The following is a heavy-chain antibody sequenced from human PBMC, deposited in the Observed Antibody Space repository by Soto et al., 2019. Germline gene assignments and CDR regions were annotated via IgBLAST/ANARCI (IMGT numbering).Heavy chain of an antibody. J-gene: IGHJ4*02. V-gene: IGHV4-4*02. Sequence: QVQLQESGPGLVKPSGTLSLTCTVSGGSISSSNWWSWVRQAPGKGLEWIGEIYHSGSTNYNPSLRSRVTISVDKSKNQFSLKVNSVTAADAAVYYCARGWDIAAAGSDSWGQGTLVTDAS. CDR3: ARGWDIAAAGSDS. CDR2: IYHSGST. CDR1: GGSISSSNW. D-gene: IGHD6-13*01.